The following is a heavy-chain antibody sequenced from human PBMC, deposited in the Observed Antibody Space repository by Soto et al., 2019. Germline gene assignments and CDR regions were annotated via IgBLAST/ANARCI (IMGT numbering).Heavy chain of an antibody. J-gene: IGHJ5*02. CDR1: CVSISSYY. Sequence: ETLSLTCTVSCVSISSYYWSCIRQPPGKGLEWIGYIYYSGSTYYNPSLKSRVTISVDTSKNQFSLKLSSVTAADTAVYYCAREVVVPAAIVWEGNWFDPWGQGTLVTVS. CDR2: IYYSGST. D-gene: IGHD2-2*01. CDR3: AREVVVPAAIVWEGNWFDP. V-gene: IGHV4-59*06.